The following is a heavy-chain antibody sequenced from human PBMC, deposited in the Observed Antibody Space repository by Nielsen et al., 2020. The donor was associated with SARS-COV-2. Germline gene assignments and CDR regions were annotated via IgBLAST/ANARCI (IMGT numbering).Heavy chain of an antibody. V-gene: IGHV4-59*01. CDR2: IYYSGST. J-gene: IGHJ3*02. D-gene: IGHD5-18*01. CDR3: ARGIQLWLKAFDI. CDR1: GGSISSYY. Sequence: SETLSLTCTVSGGSISSYYWSWIRQPPGKGLEWIGYIYYSGSTNYNPSLKSRVTISVDTSKNQFSLKLSSVTAADTAVYYCARGIQLWLKAFDIWGQGTMVTVSS.